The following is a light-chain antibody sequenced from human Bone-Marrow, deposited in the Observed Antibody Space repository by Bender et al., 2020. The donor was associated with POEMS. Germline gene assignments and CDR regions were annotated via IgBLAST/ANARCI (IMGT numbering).Light chain of an antibody. CDR3: QVWDTSSDLWV. J-gene: IGLJ3*02. CDR2: DDS. Sequence: SYVLTQPPSVSVAPGQTATITCGGNNIGSKSVYWYQQKPGQAPVLVVYDDSDRPSGIPERFSGSNSGNTATLTISRVEVGDEADYSCQVWDTSSDLWVFGGGTKLSVL. V-gene: IGLV3-21*02. CDR1: NIGSKS.